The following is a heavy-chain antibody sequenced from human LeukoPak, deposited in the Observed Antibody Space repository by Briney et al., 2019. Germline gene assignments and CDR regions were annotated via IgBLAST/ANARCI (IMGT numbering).Heavy chain of an antibody. D-gene: IGHD1-1*01. V-gene: IGHV3-30-3*01. CDR2: VSYGGSNK. CDR1: GSPSESYT. Sequence: QPWTPPILSSVTTGSPSESYTLHWSPHNSRKSKETVALVSYGGSNKYYIDSVKGRFTISRDNSKNPLYLQMNSLRPEDTAVYYCARDRSGPGYHFDYWGQGTLVTVSS. J-gene: IGHJ4*02. CDR3: ARDRSGPGYHFDY.